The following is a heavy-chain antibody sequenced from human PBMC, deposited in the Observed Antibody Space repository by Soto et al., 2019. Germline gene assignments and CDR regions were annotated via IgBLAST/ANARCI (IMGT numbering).Heavy chain of an antibody. CDR1: GGTFSSYA. CDR3: AREGSEGNSEVDY. D-gene: IGHD1-1*01. CDR2: IIPIFGTA. J-gene: IGHJ4*02. V-gene: IGHV1-69*01. Sequence: QVQLVQSGAEVXXPGSSVKVSCKASGGTFSSYAISWXXXXXXQGLEWMGGIIPIFGTANYAQKFQXXXTXTXXXXXXXXXXXXXSXRSEDTAVYYCAREGSEGNSEVDYWGQGTLVTVSS.